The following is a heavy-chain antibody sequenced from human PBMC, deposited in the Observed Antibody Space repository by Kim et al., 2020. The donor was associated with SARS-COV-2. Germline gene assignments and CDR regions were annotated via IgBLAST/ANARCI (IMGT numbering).Heavy chain of an antibody. CDR3: ARDDILTGYTIDY. J-gene: IGHJ4*02. CDR1: GFTFSDYG. CDR2: IWHDGSNK. Sequence: GGSLRLSCVVSGFTFSDYGMHWVRQVPGKGLEWVAVIWHDGSNKYYVDSVNGRFTISRDDSKSTLYLQMNSLRVEDTAMYYCARDDILTGYTIDYWGQGTLVTVSS. V-gene: IGHV3-33*08. D-gene: IGHD3-9*01.